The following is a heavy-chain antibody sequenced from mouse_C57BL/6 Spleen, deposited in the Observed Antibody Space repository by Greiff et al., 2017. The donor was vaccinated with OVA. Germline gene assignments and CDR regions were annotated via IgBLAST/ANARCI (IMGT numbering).Heavy chain of an antibody. CDR2: INYDGSST. Sequence: EVQVVESAGGLVQPGSSMKLSCTASGFTFSDYYMAWVRQVPEKGLEWVANINYDGSSTYYLDSLKSRFIISRDNAKNILYLQMSSLKSEDTATYYCAREAIYDGYYGAMDYWGQGTSVTVSS. CDR1: GFTFSDYY. CDR3: AREAIYDGYYGAMDY. V-gene: IGHV5-16*01. J-gene: IGHJ4*01. D-gene: IGHD2-3*01.